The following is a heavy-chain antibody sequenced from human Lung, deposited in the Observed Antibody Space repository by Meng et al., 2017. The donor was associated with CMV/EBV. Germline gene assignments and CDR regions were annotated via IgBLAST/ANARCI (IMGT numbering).Heavy chain of an antibody. CDR3: ARTNYGDYNWFDP. D-gene: IGHD4-17*01. J-gene: IGHJ5*02. CDR1: RCSISSGGFY. Sequence: VRLRGSGPGLLKPSQHLSLTCTFSRCSISSGGFYWSWIRQHPVKGLEWIGYIYYRGCTYYNPSLRSRVAISIDTSKNQFSLKLTSVNAADTAVYFCARTNYGDYNWFDPWGQGTLVTVSS. V-gene: IGHV4-31*03. CDR2: IYYRGCT.